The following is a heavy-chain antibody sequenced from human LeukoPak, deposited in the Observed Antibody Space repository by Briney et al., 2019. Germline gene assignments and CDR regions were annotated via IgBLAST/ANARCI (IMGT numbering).Heavy chain of an antibody. Sequence: GGSLRLSCTGSGFTVSSSDMSWVRQTPGKGLEWVSVMYSGGTTYYADPVKGRFTLYRASSQRPVYLEINSLRSEDTAISYCARGFNDFWSGSQLEYWGQGTLVTVSS. CDR1: GFTVSSSD. CDR3: ARGFNDFWSGSQLEY. CDR2: MYSGGTT. D-gene: IGHD3-3*01. J-gene: IGHJ4*02. V-gene: IGHV3-66*01.